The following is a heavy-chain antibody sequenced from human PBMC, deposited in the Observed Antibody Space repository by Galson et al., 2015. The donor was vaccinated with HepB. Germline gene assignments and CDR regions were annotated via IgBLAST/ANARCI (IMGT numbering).Heavy chain of an antibody. J-gene: IGHJ4*01. CDR1: GFTFSSYA. CDR2: ISGSGGST. V-gene: IGHV3-23*01. Sequence: SLRLSCAASGFTFSSYAMSWVRQAPGKGLEWVSAISGSGGSTYYADSVKGRFTISRDNSKNTLYLQMNSLRAEDTAVYYCAKAGYYESSGYYSDYWGRGTLATASS. D-gene: IGHD3-22*01. CDR3: AKAGYYESSGYYSDY.